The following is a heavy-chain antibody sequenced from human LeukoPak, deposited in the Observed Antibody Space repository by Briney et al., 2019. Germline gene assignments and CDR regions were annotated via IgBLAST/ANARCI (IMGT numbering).Heavy chain of an antibody. J-gene: IGHJ4*02. CDR3: ARTGGGVGWFGTIDS. D-gene: IGHD1-14*01. V-gene: IGHV4-61*09. CDR1: GGSIGSGSYY. Sequence: SETLSLTCTVSGGSIGSGSYYWTWIRQPAGKGLEWIGHIYTSGATSYNPSLQSRVTISVDTSKHEFSLKLTSLTAADTAVYYCARTGGGVGWFGTIDSWGQGTLVTVSS. CDR2: IYTSGAT.